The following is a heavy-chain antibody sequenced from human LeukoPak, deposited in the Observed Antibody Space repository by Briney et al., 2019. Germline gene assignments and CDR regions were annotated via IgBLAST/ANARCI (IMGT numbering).Heavy chain of an antibody. CDR1: GYTFTSYY. J-gene: IGHJ4*02. Sequence: ASVKVSCKASGYTFTSYYMHWVRQAPGQGLEWMGWINPNSGGTNYAQKFQGRVTMTRDTSISTAYMELSRLRSDDTAVYYCAREVTMVRGVSRLDYWGQGTLVTVSS. CDR3: AREVTMVRGVSRLDY. V-gene: IGHV1-2*02. CDR2: INPNSGGT. D-gene: IGHD3-10*01.